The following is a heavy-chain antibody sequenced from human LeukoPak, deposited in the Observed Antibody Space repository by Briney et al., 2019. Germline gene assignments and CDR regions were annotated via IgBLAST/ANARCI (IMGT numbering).Heavy chain of an antibody. Sequence: SETLSLTCTVSGGSISSSSYYWGWIRQPPGKGLEWIGSIYYSGSTYYNPSLKSRVTISVDTSKNQFSLKLSSVTAADTAVYYCARDAVYNWNDVSAFDIWGQGTMATVSS. V-gene: IGHV4-39*07. CDR1: GGSISSSSYY. J-gene: IGHJ3*02. CDR3: ARDAVYNWNDVSAFDI. D-gene: IGHD1-20*01. CDR2: IYYSGST.